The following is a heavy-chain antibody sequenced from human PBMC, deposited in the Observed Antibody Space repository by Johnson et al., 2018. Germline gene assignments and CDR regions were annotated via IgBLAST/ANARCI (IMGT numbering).Heavy chain of an antibody. Sequence: QVQLVQSGGGVVQPGRSLRLSCAASGFTFSSKGMHWVRQAPGKGLEWVSIISYAGSNQYYADSVKGRFTISRDNSKNTLYLQMNSLRAEDTAMYYCPRKSAYYYYYMDVWGKGTTVTVSS. J-gene: IGHJ6*03. CDR1: GFTFSSKG. V-gene: IGHV3-30*03. CDR2: ISYAGSNQ. CDR3: PRKSAYYYYYMDV.